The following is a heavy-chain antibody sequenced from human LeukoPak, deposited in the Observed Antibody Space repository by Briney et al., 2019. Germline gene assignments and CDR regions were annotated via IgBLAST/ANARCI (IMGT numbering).Heavy chain of an antibody. D-gene: IGHD5-18*01. CDR1: GFTFSNYA. CDR3: AKEEGYIYGLLDY. V-gene: IGHV3-23*01. J-gene: IGHJ4*02. Sequence: GGSLRLSCAASGFTFSNYAMSWVRQAPGKGLEWVSSISGSGGTTYYADSVKGRFTISRDNSKNTLYLQMNSLRAEDTAVYYCAKEEGYIYGLLDYWGREPWSPSPQ. CDR2: ISGSGGTT.